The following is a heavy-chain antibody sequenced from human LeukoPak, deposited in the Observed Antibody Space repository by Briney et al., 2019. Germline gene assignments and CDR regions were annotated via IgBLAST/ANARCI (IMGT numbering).Heavy chain of an antibody. Sequence: GGSLRLSCVASGFTFSRHGMNWVRQAPGKGLEWVSGISPSGDIKYYVDSVKGRFTVSRDNSKNTLYLQINSLRDEDTAVYYCAKDLGYYDYVWGEFDYWGQGTLVTVSS. V-gene: IGHV3-23*01. CDR2: ISPSGDIK. D-gene: IGHD3-16*01. J-gene: IGHJ4*02. CDR1: GFTFSRHG. CDR3: AKDLGYYDYVWGEFDY.